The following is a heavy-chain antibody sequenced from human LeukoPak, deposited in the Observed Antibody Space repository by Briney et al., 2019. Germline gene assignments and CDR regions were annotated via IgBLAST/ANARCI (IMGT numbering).Heavy chain of an antibody. J-gene: IGHJ5*02. D-gene: IGHD3-22*01. V-gene: IGHV4-59*12. CDR2: IYYSGTT. Sequence: SETLSLTCTVSGGSISNYYWTWIRQSPGKGLEWIGYIYYSGTTNYNPSLGSRVTISVDTSKNQVSMKLSSVTAADTAVYYCTRGITMIVVADNWFDPWGQGTLVTVSS. CDR1: GGSISNYY. CDR3: TRGITMIVVADNWFDP.